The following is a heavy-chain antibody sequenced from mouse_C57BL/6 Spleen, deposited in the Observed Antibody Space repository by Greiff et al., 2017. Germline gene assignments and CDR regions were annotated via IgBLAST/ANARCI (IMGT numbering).Heavy chain of an antibody. Sequence: EVQLQQSGPVLVKPGASVKMSCKASGYTFTDYYMNWVKQSHGKSLEWIGVINPYNGGTSYNQKFKGKATLTVDKSSSTAYMELNSLTSEDSAVYYCESSGPYYCDYWGQGTTLTVSS. V-gene: IGHV1-19*01. CDR2: INPYNGGT. J-gene: IGHJ2*01. CDR3: ESSGPYYCDY. D-gene: IGHD3-2*02. CDR1: GYTFTDYY.